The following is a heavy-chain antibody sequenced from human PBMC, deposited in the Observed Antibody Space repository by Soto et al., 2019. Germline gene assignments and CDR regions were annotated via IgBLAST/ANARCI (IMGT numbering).Heavy chain of an antibody. J-gene: IGHJ4*02. CDR3: AKDLGAYSYGQGYFDY. Sequence: GGSLRLSCAASGFTFSSYAMSWVRQAPGKGLEWVSAISGSGGSTYYADSVKGRFTISRDNSKNTLYLQMNSLRAEDTAVYYCAKDLGAYSYGQGYFDYWGQGTLVTVSS. V-gene: IGHV3-23*01. CDR2: ISGSGGST. D-gene: IGHD5-18*01. CDR1: GFTFSSYA.